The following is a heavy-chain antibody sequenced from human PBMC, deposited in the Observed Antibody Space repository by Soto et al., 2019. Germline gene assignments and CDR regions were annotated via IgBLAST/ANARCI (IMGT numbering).Heavy chain of an antibody. J-gene: IGHJ4*02. CDR3: ARYGVVFDY. V-gene: IGHV4-34*01. CDR1: GGSFNDYY. CDR2: INHRGYT. Sequence: QVQLQQWGAGLLKPSETLSLTCAVYGGSFNDYYWSWIRQSPGKGLEWIGEINHRGYTKDNPSLKSRVTILVDTSKNQFSLRLSSVTAADTAVYYCARYGVVFDYWGQGTLVTVPS. D-gene: IGHD2-2*01.